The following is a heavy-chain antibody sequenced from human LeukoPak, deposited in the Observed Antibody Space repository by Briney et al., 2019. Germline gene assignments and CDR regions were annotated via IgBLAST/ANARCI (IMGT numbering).Heavy chain of an antibody. CDR2: SYYSGST. Sequence: PSETLSLTCTVSGGSISSSSYYWGWIRQPPGKGLEWIGSSYYSGSTYDNPSLKRRVTISVDTSKTQFSLKMSSVTAAETAVYYCARSVKAARTYYYYMDVWGKGTTVTVSS. CDR1: GGSISSSSYY. J-gene: IGHJ6*03. CDR3: ARSVKAARTYYYYMDV. V-gene: IGHV4-39*07. D-gene: IGHD2-15*01.